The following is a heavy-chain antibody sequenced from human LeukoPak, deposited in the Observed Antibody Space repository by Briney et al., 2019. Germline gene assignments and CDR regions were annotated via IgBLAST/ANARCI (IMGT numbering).Heavy chain of an antibody. CDR2: VFYSGST. CDR1: GGSISSYY. J-gene: IGHJ4*02. CDR3: ARGGYDSSGYHDNYFDY. Sequence: SETLSLTCTVSGGSISSYYWNWIRQPPGKGLEGIGRVFYSGSTNYNPSLKSRVTTSVDTSKNQFSLKLSSVTAADTAVYYCARGGYDSSGYHDNYFDYWGQGTLVTVSS. D-gene: IGHD3-22*01. V-gene: IGHV4-59*01.